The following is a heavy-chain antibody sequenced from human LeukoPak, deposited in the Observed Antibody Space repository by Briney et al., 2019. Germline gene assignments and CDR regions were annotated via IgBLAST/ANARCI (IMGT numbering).Heavy chain of an antibody. D-gene: IGHD3-10*01. CDR3: ARDEPRGSGSYHSYYYYGMDV. Sequence: GSSVKVSCKASGGTFSSYAISWVRQAPGQGLEWMGGIIPIFGTANYAQKFLGRVTITADKSTSTAYMELSSLRSEDTAVYYCARDEPRGSGSYHSYYYYGMDVWGKGTTVTVSS. CDR1: GGTFSSYA. CDR2: IIPIFGTA. J-gene: IGHJ6*04. V-gene: IGHV1-69*06.